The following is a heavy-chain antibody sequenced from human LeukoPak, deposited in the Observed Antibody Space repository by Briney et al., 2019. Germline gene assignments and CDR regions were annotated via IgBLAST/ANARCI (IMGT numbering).Heavy chain of an antibody. CDR3: ARVRGIFGVFMTNWFDP. D-gene: IGHD3-3*01. CDR2: VYHSGST. V-gene: IGHV4-38-2*02. Sequence: PSETLSLTCFVSGFSINSGYNWGWIRQPPKKGLEWIGTVYHSGSTYYNPSLESRVTILVAMSKNKFSLNLSSVTAADTAVYYCARVRGIFGVFMTNWFDPWGQGTLVTVSS. J-gene: IGHJ5*02. CDR1: GFSINSGYN.